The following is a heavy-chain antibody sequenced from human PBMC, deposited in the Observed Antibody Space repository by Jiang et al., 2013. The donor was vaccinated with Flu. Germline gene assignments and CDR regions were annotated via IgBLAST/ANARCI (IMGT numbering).Heavy chain of an antibody. V-gene: IGHV2-5*02. J-gene: IGHJ4*02. D-gene: IGHD4-17*01. Sequence: KPTQTLTLTCTFSGFSLTTPGVGVAWVRQPPGKALEWLAVFYWDTTKRYNPSLASRVAVTQDTRTRQVVLTLLTVDPGDSGTYFCARTQGPDYGRGNDRRDSFDLWGQGTLVTASS. CDR2: FYWDTTK. CDR1: GFSLTTPGVG. CDR3: ARTQGPDYGRGNDRRDSFDL.